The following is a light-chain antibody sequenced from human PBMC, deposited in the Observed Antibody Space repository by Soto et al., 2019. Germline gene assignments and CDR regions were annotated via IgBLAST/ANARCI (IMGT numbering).Light chain of an antibody. CDR2: EVS. CDR1: SSDVGGYNY. Sequence: QSVLTQPASVSGSPGQSITISCTGTSSDVGGYNYVSWYQQHPGKAPKLMIYEVSNRPSGVSNRFSGSKSGNTASLTISGLQAEDEADYHCCSYAGIYTSMVFGGGTKLTVL. J-gene: IGLJ3*02. V-gene: IGLV2-14*01. CDR3: CSYAGIYTSMV.